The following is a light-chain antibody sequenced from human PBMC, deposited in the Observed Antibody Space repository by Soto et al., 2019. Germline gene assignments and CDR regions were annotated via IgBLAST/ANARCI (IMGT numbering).Light chain of an antibody. Sequence: EIVLTQSPGTLSLSPGERATLSCRASQSVSRNSLAWYQQQPGQAPRLLIYGPSSRATDIPDRISGSGSGTYFTLNVSRLEPEDFAVYFCQQYGTSPPTFGPGTKVDIK. CDR1: QSVSRNS. CDR3: QQYGTSPPT. J-gene: IGKJ3*01. V-gene: IGKV3-20*01. CDR2: GPS.